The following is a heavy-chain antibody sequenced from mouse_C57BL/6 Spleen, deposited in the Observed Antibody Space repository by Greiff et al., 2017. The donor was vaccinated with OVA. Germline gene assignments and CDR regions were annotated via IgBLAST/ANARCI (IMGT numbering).Heavy chain of an antibody. Sequence: VQLQQPGAELVRPGTSVKLSCKASGYTFTSYWMHWVKQRPGQGLEWIGVIDPSDSYTNYNQKFKGKATLTVDTSSSTAYMQLSSLTSEDSAVYYGARGRLHSYWYFDVWGTGTTVTVSS. J-gene: IGHJ1*03. CDR1: GYTFTSYW. D-gene: IGHD2-2*01. V-gene: IGHV1-59*01. CDR2: IDPSDSYT. CDR3: ARGRLHSYWYFDV.